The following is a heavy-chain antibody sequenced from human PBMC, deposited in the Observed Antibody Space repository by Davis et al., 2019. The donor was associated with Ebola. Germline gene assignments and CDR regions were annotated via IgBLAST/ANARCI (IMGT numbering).Heavy chain of an antibody. J-gene: IGHJ6*02. Sequence: SETLSLTCAVYGGSFSGYYWSWIRQPPGKGLEWIGEINHSGSTNYNPSLKSRVTISVDKSKNQFSLKLSSVTAADTAVYYCARHGYCSSTSCLDYYGMDVWGQGTTVTVSS. V-gene: IGHV4-34*01. D-gene: IGHD2-2*01. CDR1: GGSFSGYY. CDR2: INHSGST. CDR3: ARHGYCSSTSCLDYYGMDV.